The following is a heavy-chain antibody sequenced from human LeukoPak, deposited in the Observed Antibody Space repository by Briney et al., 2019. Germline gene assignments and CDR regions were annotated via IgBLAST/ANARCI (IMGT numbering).Heavy chain of an antibody. V-gene: IGHV3-7*01. Sequence: GGSLRLSCAASGFTFSDYYMSWVRQAPGKGLEWVANIKQDGSEKYYVDSVKGRFTISRDNAKNSLYLQMNSLRAEDTAAYYCARDYDYGGDYWGQGTLVTVSS. CDR2: IKQDGSEK. J-gene: IGHJ4*02. D-gene: IGHD4-23*01. CDR1: GFTFSDYY. CDR3: ARDYDYGGDY.